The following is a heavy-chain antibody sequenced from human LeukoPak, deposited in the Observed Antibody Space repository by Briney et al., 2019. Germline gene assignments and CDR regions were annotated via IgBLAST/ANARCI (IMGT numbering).Heavy chain of an antibody. D-gene: IGHD3-10*01. Sequence: SETLSLTCTVSGGSISSGSYYWSWIRQPAGKGLEWIGRIYTSGSTNYNPSLKSRVTISVDTSKNQFSLKLSSVTAADTAVYYCARDHGSGSYLWGQGTLVTVSS. V-gene: IGHV4-61*02. J-gene: IGHJ4*02. CDR1: GGSISSGSYY. CDR2: IYTSGST. CDR3: ARDHGSGSYL.